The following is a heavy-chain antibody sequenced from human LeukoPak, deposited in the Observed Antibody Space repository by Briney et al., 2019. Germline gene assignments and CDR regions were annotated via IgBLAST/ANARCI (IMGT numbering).Heavy chain of an antibody. J-gene: IGHJ4*02. CDR2: INHSGST. D-gene: IGHD6-25*01. CDR3: ASGPYPAAGTDHQFDY. Sequence: SETLSLTCAVYGGSFSGYYWSWIRQPPGKGLEWIGEINHSGSTNYNPSLKGRVTISVDTSKNQFSLKLSSVTAADTAVYYCASGPYPAAGTDHQFDYWGQGTLVTVSS. V-gene: IGHV4-34*01. CDR1: GGSFSGYY.